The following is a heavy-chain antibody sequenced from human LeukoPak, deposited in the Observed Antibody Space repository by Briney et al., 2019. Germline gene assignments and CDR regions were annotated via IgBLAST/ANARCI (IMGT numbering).Heavy chain of an antibody. Sequence: PGGSLRLSCAASGFAFSSYWMHWVRQAPGKGLVWVSRINSDGSSTSYADSVKGRFTISRDNAKNSLYLQMNSPRAEDTAVYYCAREEQYFDWLLPFDYWGQGTLVTVSS. V-gene: IGHV3-74*01. J-gene: IGHJ4*02. D-gene: IGHD3-9*01. CDR2: INSDGSST. CDR1: GFAFSSYW. CDR3: AREEQYFDWLLPFDY.